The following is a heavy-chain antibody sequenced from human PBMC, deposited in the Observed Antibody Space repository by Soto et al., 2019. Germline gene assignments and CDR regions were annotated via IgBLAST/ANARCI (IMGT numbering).Heavy chain of an antibody. Sequence: QVQLVESGGGAVQPGRSLRLSCAASGFTFRTYGMHWVRQAPGKGLEWLAVISNNEINKYYADSVKGRFTISRDNSRDTLFLQMNSLRGEDTAIYYCAKVIRADSTSSNFYYYSGLDVWGQGTTVTVS. CDR2: ISNNEINK. D-gene: IGHD6-6*01. CDR1: GFTFRTYG. CDR3: AKVIRADSTSSNFYYYSGLDV. J-gene: IGHJ6*02. V-gene: IGHV3-30*18.